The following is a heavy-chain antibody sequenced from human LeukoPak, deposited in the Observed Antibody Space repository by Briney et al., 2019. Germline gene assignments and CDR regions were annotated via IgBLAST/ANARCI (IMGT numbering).Heavy chain of an antibody. D-gene: IGHD4-17*01. CDR3: ARDLTVTKDDYYGMDV. Sequence: GSLRLSCAASGFTFSSYAMHWVRQAPGKGLEWVAVISYDGSNKYYADSVKGRFTISRDNSKNTLYLQMNSLRAEDTAVYYCARDLTVTKDDYYGMDVWGQGTTVTVSS. J-gene: IGHJ6*02. CDR2: ISYDGSNK. V-gene: IGHV3-30*04. CDR1: GFTFSSYA.